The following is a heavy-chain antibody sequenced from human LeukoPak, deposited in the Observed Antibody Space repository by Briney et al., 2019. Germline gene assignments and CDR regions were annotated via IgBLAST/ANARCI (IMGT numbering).Heavy chain of an antibody. CDR3: VRGQDYGGNSEGYYYYGMDV. CDR1: GGSFSGYY. Sequence: PSETLSLTCAVYGGSFSGYYWSWIRQPPGKGLEWIGEINHSGSTNYNPSLKSRVTISVDTSKNQFSLKLSSVTAADTAVYYCVRGQDYGGNSEGYYYYGMDVWGQGTTVTVSS. D-gene: IGHD4-23*01. CDR2: INHSGST. J-gene: IGHJ6*02. V-gene: IGHV4-34*01.